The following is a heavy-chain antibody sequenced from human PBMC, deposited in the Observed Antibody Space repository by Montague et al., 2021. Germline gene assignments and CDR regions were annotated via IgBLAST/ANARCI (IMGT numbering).Heavy chain of an antibody. V-gene: IGHV4-59*02. CDR2: MRSSGSP. CDR3: GREYWGSIDY. CDR1: GGSVNGYD. Sequence: SETLSLTCSVSGGSVNGYDWSWIRQPPGKGLEWIGYMRSSGSPNYNPSFKSPLAISIDRSRNQFSLEVSFVTAADTAIYFCGREYWGSIDYWGHGILVTVSS. J-gene: IGHJ4*01. D-gene: IGHD7-27*01.